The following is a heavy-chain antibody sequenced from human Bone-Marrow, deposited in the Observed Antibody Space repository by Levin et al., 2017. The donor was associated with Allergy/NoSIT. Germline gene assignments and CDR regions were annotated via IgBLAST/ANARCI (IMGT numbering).Heavy chain of an antibody. CDR3: ARDPDSSDYDDDESPSDWFDP. D-gene: IGHD4-17*01. V-gene: IGHV3-30*12. Sequence: GESLKISCVVSGFTFSKFCMHWVRQAPGKGLEWVALISSDGSQKHYSDSVRGRFTITRDNSRNTLFLQMNSLRVEDTALYYCARDPDSSDYDDDESPSDWFDPWGQGTLVTVSS. CDR1: GFTFSKFC. J-gene: IGHJ5*02. CDR2: ISSDGSQK.